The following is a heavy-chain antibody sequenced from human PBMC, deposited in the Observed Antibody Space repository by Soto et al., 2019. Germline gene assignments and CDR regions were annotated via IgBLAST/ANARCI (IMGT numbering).Heavy chain of an antibody. V-gene: IGHV5-51*01. CDR1: GYSFTGYW. CDR2: IYPGDSDT. J-gene: IGHJ4*02. CDR3: ARPIHSSRWHIGEFDY. D-gene: IGHD6-13*01. Sequence: GESLKISCKGSGYSFTGYWIGWVRQMPGKGLEWMGIIYPGDSDTRYSPSFQGQVTISADKSISTAYLQWSSLKASDTAMYYCARPIHSSRWHIGEFDYWGQGTLVTVS.